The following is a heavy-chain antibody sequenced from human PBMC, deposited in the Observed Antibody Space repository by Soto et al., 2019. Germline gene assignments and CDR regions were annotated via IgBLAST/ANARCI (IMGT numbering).Heavy chain of an antibody. D-gene: IGHD2-2*01. Sequence: SETLSLTCTVSGGSISSGDYYWSWIRQPPGKGLEWIGYIYYSGSTYYNPSLKSRVTISVDTSKNQFSLKLSSVTAADTAVYYCARGIVVVPAAIGANWFDPRGQGTLVTVSS. CDR2: IYYSGST. V-gene: IGHV4-30-4*01. CDR1: GGSISSGDYY. J-gene: IGHJ5*02. CDR3: ARGIVVVPAAIGANWFDP.